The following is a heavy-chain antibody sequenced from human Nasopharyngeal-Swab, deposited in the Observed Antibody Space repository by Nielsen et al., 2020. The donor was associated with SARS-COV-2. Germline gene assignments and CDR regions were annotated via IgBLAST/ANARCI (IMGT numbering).Heavy chain of an antibody. CDR1: GGSINDFY. Sequence: SETLSLTCTVSGGSINDFYWSWIRQPPGKGLEWIGEINDSGSTNDNPSLKSRVTISVDTSKNQFSLKLSSVTAADTAMYYCARAPDYGDLYYYYGMDVWGQGTTVTVSS. CDR3: ARAPDYGDLYYYYGMDV. V-gene: IGHV4-34*01. CDR2: INDSGST. J-gene: IGHJ6*02. D-gene: IGHD4-17*01.